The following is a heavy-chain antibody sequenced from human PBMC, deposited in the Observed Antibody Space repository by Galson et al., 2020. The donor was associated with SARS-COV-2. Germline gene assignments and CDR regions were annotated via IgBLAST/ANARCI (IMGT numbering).Heavy chain of an antibody. CDR1: GGSISSGGYY. D-gene: IGHD3-22*01. V-gene: IGHV4-31*03. CDR3: ARRRYYDCSGLYYYGLDV. Sequence: SETLSLTCTVSGGSISSGGYYWSWIRQHQGKGLEWIGYNYYSGSTYYNPSHKSRVTISVDTTKNQFSLKLSSVTAAVTAVYYCARRRYYDCSGLYYYGLDVWGQGTTVTVSS. CDR2: NYYSGST. J-gene: IGHJ6*02.